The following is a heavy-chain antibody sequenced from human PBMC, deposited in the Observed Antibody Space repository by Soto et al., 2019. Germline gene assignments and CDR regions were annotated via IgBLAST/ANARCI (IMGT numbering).Heavy chain of an antibody. V-gene: IGHV1-8*01. Sequence: ASVKVSANAAPHTFTSYYTNWVRHATGHGLGWLGWMNPNSGNTGYAQKFQGRVTMTRNTSISTAYMELSSLRSEDTAVYYCARAKTRYMITFGGVIVIPSGMDVWGQGTTVTVSS. J-gene: IGHJ6*02. CDR2: MNPNSGNT. CDR1: PHTFTSYY. CDR3: ARAKTRYMITFGGVIVIPSGMDV. D-gene: IGHD3-16*02.